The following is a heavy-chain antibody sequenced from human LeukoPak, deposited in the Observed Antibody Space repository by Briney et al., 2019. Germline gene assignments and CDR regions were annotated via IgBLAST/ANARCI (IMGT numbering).Heavy chain of an antibody. D-gene: IGHD3-16*01. J-gene: IGHJ4*02. CDR3: AKGMGSDYTTYYFDF. CDR1: GFTFDDYA. Sequence: GGSLRLSCAASGFTFDDYAMDWVRQAPGKGLEWVSGISWNSGNIGYADSVKGRFSISRGNSKNSLYLQMNSLRDEDTAFYYCAKGMGSDYTTYYFDFWGQGTLVTVSS. CDR2: ISWNSGNI. V-gene: IGHV3-9*01.